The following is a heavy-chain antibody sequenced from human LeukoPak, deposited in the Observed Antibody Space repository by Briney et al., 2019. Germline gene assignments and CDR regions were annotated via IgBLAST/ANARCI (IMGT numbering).Heavy chain of an antibody. V-gene: IGHV4-34*01. CDR3: ASRRGPFDY. Sequence: SETLSLTCAVYGGSFSGYYWSWICQPPGKGLEWIGEINHSGSTNYNPSLKSRVTISVDTSKNQFSLKLSSVTAADTAVYYCASRRGPFDYWGQGTLVTVSS. CDR2: INHSGST. CDR1: GGSFSGYY. J-gene: IGHJ4*02.